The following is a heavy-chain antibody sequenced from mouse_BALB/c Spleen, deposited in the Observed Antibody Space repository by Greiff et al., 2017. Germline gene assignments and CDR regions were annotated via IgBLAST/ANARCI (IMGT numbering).Heavy chain of an antibody. CDR2: ISSGGSYT. V-gene: IGHV5-6-4*01. D-gene: IGHD2-4*01. CDR1: GFTFSSYT. J-gene: IGHJ2*01. Sequence: EVKLVESGGGLVKPGGSLKLSCAASGFTFSSYTMSWVRQTPEKRLEWVATISSGGSYTYYPDSVKGRFTISRDNAKNTLYLQMSRLKSEDTAMYYCTREEGTMINVFDYWGQGTTLTVSS. CDR3: TREEGTMINVFDY.